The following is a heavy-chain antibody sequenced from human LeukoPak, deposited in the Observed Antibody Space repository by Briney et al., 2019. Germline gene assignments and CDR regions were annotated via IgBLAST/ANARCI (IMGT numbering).Heavy chain of an antibody. CDR1: GGSISSGGYY. J-gene: IGHJ4*02. Sequence: SETLSLTCTVSGGSISSGGYYWSWIRQHPGKGLEWIGYIYYSGSTYYNPSLKSRVTISVDTSKNQFSLKLSSVTAADTAVYYCARLYGSGSLDYWGQGTLVTVSS. CDR2: IYYSGST. D-gene: IGHD3-10*01. CDR3: ARLYGSGSLDY. V-gene: IGHV4-31*03.